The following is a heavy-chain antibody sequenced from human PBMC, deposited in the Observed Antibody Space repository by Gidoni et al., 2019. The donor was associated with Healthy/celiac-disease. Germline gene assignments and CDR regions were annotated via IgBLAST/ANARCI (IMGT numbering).Heavy chain of an antibody. CDR1: GFTFSSYD. J-gene: IGHJ6*02. CDR3: ARGAGAVAGTHYGMDV. CDR2: IGTAGDT. V-gene: IGHV3-13*04. D-gene: IGHD6-19*01. Sequence: EVQLVESGGGSVQPGGSLRLSCAASGFTFSSYDMHWVRQATGKGLEWVSAIGTAGDTYYPGSVKGRFTISRENAKNSLYLQMNSLRAGDTAVYYCARGAGAVAGTHYGMDVWGQGTTVTVSS.